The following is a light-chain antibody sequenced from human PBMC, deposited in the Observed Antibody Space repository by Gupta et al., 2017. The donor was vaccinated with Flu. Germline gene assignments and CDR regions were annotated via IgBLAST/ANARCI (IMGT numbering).Light chain of an antibody. Sequence: QSALTQPPSVSGSPGQSVTISCTGTSSDVGSYNRVSWYQQPPGTAPKLMIYEVSNRPSGVPDRFSGSKSGNTASLTISGRQAEDEADYYCNLYTSSSTWVFGGGTKLTVL. CDR2: EVS. V-gene: IGLV2-18*01. J-gene: IGLJ3*02. CDR3: NLYTSSSTWV. CDR1: SSDVGSYNR.